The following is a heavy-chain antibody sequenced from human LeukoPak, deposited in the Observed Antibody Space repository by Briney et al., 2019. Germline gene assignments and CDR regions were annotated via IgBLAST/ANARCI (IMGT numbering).Heavy chain of an antibody. CDR1: VYSLTGYY. Sequence: ASVRDSCKASVYSLTGYYMHWVRQAPGQGVGGMGCINPDNGDTDSAQIFQGRGTMTTDTSISIAYMEVRSLRSDETAVYYCARRETGNDSFNIWGQGTMVTVSS. J-gene: IGHJ3*02. CDR3: ARRETGNDSFNI. D-gene: IGHD1-1*01. CDR2: INPDNGDT. V-gene: IGHV1-2*02.